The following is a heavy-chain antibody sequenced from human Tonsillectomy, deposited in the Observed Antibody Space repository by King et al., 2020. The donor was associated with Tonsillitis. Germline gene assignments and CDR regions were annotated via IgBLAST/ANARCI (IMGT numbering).Heavy chain of an antibody. D-gene: IGHD4-17*01. CDR3: TRGGDYDSGYYYGMDV. CDR2: IRSKAKSYAT. V-gene: IGHV3-73*02. CDR1: GFTFSGAA. Sequence: VQLVESGGGLVQPGGSLTLSCAASGFTFSGAAMHWARQASGKGLAWVGLIRSKAKSYATVNAVSVNGRSTVSRDDSKKTAYLQVNSLKTEDTAVYYCTRGGDYDSGYYYGMDVWGQGTTVTVSS. J-gene: IGHJ6*02.